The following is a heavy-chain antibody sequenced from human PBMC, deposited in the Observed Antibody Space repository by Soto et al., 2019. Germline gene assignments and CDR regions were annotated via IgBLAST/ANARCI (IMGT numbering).Heavy chain of an antibody. CDR3: AREPNYFDY. CDR2: ISAYNGNT. CDR1: GYTFTSYG. V-gene: IGHV1-18*01. J-gene: IGHJ4*02. Sequence: QVQLVQSAAEVKKPGASVKVSCKASGYTFTSYGISWVRQAPGQGLEWMGWISAYNGNTKYAQKLQGRVTMTTDTPTSTAEMELRSLRADDTAVYYCAREPNYFDYWGQGTLVTVSS.